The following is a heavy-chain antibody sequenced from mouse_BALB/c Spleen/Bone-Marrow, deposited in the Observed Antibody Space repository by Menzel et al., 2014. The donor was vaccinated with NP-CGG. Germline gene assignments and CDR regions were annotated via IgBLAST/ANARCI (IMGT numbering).Heavy chain of an antibody. CDR1: GYTFTSYY. Sequence: VKLMESGAELVKPGASVKLSCKASGYTFTSYYMYWVKQRPGQGLEWIGEINPSNGGTNFNEKFKSKATLTVDKSSSTAYMQLSSLTSEDSAVYYRTRYGNYYFDYWGQGTTLTVSS. CDR3: TRYGNYYFDY. J-gene: IGHJ2*01. CDR2: INPSNGGT. V-gene: IGHV1S81*02. D-gene: IGHD2-1*01.